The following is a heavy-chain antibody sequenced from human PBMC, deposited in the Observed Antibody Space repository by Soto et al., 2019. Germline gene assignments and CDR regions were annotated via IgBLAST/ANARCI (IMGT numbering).Heavy chain of an antibody. CDR3: ARERTGPNYFDY. CDR1: GYTFTSYD. V-gene: IGHV1-8*01. Sequence: QVQLVQSGAEVKKPGASVKVSCKASGYTFTSYDINWVRQATGQGLAWMGWMNPNSGNTAYAQKFQGRVTMTRNTSISTAYMELSSLRSEDTAVYYFARERTGPNYFDYWGQGTLVTVSS. J-gene: IGHJ4*02. D-gene: IGHD1-7*01. CDR2: MNPNSGNT.